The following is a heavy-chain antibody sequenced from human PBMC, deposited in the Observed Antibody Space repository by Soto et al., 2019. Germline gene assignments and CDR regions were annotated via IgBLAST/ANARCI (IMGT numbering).Heavy chain of an antibody. Sequence: GGSLRLSCAVSGFTFSSYAMSWVRQAPGKGLEWVSAISGSDAGTYYADSVKGRFTISRDNSKNTLYLQMNSLRAEDTAVYYCAKVGKTESYYCDFWGQGTLVTVSS. CDR2: ISGSDAGT. V-gene: IGHV3-23*01. D-gene: IGHD1-1*01. CDR1: GFTFSSYA. J-gene: IGHJ4*02. CDR3: AKVGKTESYYCDF.